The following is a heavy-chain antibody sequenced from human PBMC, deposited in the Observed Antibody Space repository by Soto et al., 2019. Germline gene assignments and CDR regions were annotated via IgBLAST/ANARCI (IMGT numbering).Heavy chain of an antibody. CDR1: GFTFSSHD. D-gene: IGHD5-12*01. CDR3: AKAPARDSGYDLFFDY. Sequence: QVQLVESGGGVVQPGTSLRLSCAASGFTFSSHDMHWVRQAPGKGLEWVADISDDGSKKYYADSVKGRFTVSRDNSKNTLYLQMNSLRVEDTAVYYCAKAPARDSGYDLFFDYWGQGILVTVSS. V-gene: IGHV3-30*18. J-gene: IGHJ4*01. CDR2: ISDDGSKK.